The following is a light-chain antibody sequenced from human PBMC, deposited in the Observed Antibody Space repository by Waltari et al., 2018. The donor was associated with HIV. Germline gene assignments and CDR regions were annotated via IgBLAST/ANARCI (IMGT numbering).Light chain of an antibody. CDR1: SSDVGAYKF. Sequence: PGQSITISCTGTSSDVGAYKFVSWYQQHPGKAPKLMIYEVNNRPSGVSNRFSGSKSGNTASLTISGLQAEDEADYYCTSFTTRSTLYVFGTGTKVTVL. CDR2: EVN. J-gene: IGLJ1*01. CDR3: TSFTTRSTLYV. V-gene: IGLV2-14*01.